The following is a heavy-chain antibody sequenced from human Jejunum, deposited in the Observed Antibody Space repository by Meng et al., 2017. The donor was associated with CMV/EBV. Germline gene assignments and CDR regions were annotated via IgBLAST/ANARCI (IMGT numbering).Heavy chain of an antibody. V-gene: IGHV3-23*01. CDR1: GFTFSTYA. J-gene: IGHJ4*02. Sequence: GFTFSTYAMGWFRQAPGKGLEWVSGISGSSGSTYYADSVKGRFTISRDNSKNTLYLQMNSLRAEDTAVYYCAKDEGVGTTSRFDSWGQGTLGTISS. CDR3: AKDEGVGTTSRFDS. D-gene: IGHD1-26*01. CDR2: ISGSSGST.